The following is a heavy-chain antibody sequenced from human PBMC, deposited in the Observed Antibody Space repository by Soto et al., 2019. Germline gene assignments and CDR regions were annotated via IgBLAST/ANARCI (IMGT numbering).Heavy chain of an antibody. J-gene: IGHJ6*01. CDR1: GGSISSYY. CDR3: ARYKSNYYYGMDV. Sequence: TSETLSLTCTVSGGSISSYYWSWIRQPPGKGLEWIGYIYYSGITNYNPSLKSRVTISVDTSKNQFSLKLSSVTAADTAVYYCARYKSNYYYGMDVWGQGTTVTVYS. CDR2: IYYSGIT. V-gene: IGHV4-59*01. D-gene: IGHD1-20*01.